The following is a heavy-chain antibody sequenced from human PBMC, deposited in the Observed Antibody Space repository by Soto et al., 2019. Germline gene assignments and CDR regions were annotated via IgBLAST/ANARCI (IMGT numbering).Heavy chain of an antibody. CDR1: GFTCSSYS. CDR2: ISSSSSTI. V-gene: IGHV3-48*01. CDR3: ARGHDYGDYYYYYYYMDV. J-gene: IGHJ6*03. D-gene: IGHD4-17*01. Sequence: GGSLRLSCAASGFTCSSYSMNWVRQAPGKGLEWVSYISSSSSTIYYADSVKGRFTISRDNAKNSLYLQMNSLRAEDTAVYYCARGHDYGDYYYYYYYMDVWGKGTTVTVSS.